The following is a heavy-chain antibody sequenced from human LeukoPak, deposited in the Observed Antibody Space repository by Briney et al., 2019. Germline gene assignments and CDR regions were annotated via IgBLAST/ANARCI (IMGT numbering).Heavy chain of an antibody. J-gene: IGHJ4*02. CDR3: ASTFRYSGYDLDY. Sequence: GGSLRLSCAASGFTFANAWMSWVRQAPGKGLECVGRIKSKTDGETTDYAAPVKGRFTISRDDSKNMLYLQMNSLRAEDTAVYYCASTFRYSGYDLDYWGQGTLVTVSS. V-gene: IGHV3-15*01. D-gene: IGHD5-12*01. CDR2: IKSKTDGETT. CDR1: GFTFANAW.